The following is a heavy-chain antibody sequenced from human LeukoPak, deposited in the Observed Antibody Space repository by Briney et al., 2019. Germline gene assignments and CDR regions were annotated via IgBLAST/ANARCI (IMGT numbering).Heavy chain of an antibody. CDR2: INSDGSGT. J-gene: IGHJ5*02. V-gene: IGHV3-74*01. CDR1: GFSFSSYW. D-gene: IGHD3-22*01. CDR3: ARASHTYYYDTSGYSLRNNWFDP. Sequence: PGGSLRLSCVASGFSFSSYWMHWVRQAPGKGLVWVSRINSDGSGTSYADSVKGRFTIPRDNAKNTLYLQMNSLRAEDTAVYYCARASHTYYYDTSGYSLRNNWFDPWGHGTLVTVSS.